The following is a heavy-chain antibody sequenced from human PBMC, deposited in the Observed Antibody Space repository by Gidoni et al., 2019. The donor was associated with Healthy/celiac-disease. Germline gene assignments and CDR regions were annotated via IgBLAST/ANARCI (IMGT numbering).Heavy chain of an antibody. Sequence: EVQLVESGGGLVQPGRSLRLSCAASGFTFDDYAMHWVRQAPGKGLEWVSGISWNSGSIGYADSVKGRFTISRDNAKNSLYLQMNSLRAEDTALYYCAKDISAGTEVDEYYYYGMDVWGQGTTVTVSS. V-gene: IGHV3-9*01. J-gene: IGHJ6*02. D-gene: IGHD1-1*01. CDR3: AKDISAGTEVDEYYYYGMDV. CDR1: GFTFDDYA. CDR2: ISWNSGSI.